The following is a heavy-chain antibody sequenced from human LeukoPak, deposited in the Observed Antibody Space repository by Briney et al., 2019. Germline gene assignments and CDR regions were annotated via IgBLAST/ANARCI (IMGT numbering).Heavy chain of an antibody. CDR2: IYHNGDV. CDR3: AREVAAGSYGGFDY. Sequence: SETLSLTCAVSGGSISTDNWWHWIRQSPGKGLEWIAEIYHNGDVHYNPSLKSRVNMSVDTSKNQFSLKVNSVTAADTATYFRAREVAAGSYGGFDYWGQGTLVTVSS. D-gene: IGHD4-23*01. V-gene: IGHV4-4*02. CDR1: GGSISTDNW. J-gene: IGHJ4*01.